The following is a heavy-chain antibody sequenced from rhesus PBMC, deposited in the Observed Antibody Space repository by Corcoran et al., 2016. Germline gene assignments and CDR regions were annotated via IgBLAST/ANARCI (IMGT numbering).Heavy chain of an antibody. CDR1: VFSLSSRGMA. Sequence: ATLKESGPALVQLTQTLTLTCTFSVFSLSSRGMAVGWIRHPQGKALEWLASIYWDDDKYYSTSLKSRLTISQDTSKNQVVLTMTNMDPVDTATYYCARDPQYYFDYWGQVVLVTVSS. J-gene: IGHJ4*01. CDR3: ARDPQYYFDY. CDR2: IYWDDDK. D-gene: IGHD3S6*01. V-gene: IGHV2S1*01.